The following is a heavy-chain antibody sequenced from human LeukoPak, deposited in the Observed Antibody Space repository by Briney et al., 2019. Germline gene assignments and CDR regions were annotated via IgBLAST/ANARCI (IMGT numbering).Heavy chain of an antibody. CDR3: ARMAEVRIAAAQYYFDY. CDR1: GYTFTSYG. CDR2: ISAYNGNT. J-gene: IGHJ4*02. D-gene: IGHD6-13*01. V-gene: IGHV1-18*01. Sequence: GASVKVSCKASGYTFTSYGISWVRQAPGQGLEWMGWISAYNGNTNYAQKLQGRVTMTTDTSTSTAYMELRSLRSDDTVVYYCARMAEVRIAAAQYYFDYWGQGTLVTVSS.